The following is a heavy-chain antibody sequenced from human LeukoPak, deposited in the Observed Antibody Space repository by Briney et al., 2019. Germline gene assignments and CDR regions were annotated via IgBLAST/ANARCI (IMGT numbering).Heavy chain of an antibody. CDR2: ASGTVGST. CDR3: ARDPTGSGYLGY. Sequence: GGSLRLSCAASGFTFNTYAMTWVRQAPGKGLEWVSSASGTVGSTYYADSVKGRFTISRDNAKNSLYLQMNSLRAEDTAVYYCARDPTGSGYLGYWGQGTLVTVSS. V-gene: IGHV3-23*01. J-gene: IGHJ4*02. D-gene: IGHD3-22*01. CDR1: GFTFNTYA.